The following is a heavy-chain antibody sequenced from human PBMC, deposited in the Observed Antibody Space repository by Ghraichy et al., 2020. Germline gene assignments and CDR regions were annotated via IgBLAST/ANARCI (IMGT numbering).Heavy chain of an antibody. V-gene: IGHV3-23*01. CDR1: GFTFSSYA. CDR3: AKPRGVGFGARW. CDR2: ISVSGGST. Sequence: GGSLRLSCAASGFTFSSYAMSWVRQAPGKGLEWVSAISVSGGSTYYADSVKGRFTISRDNSKNTLYLQMNNLRAEDTAVYYCAKPRGVGFGARWWGQGTLVTVSS. J-gene: IGHJ4*02. D-gene: IGHD3-10*01.